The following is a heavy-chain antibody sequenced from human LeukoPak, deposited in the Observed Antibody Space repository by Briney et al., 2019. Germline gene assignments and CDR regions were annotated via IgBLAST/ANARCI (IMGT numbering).Heavy chain of an antibody. J-gene: IGHJ6*03. V-gene: IGHV1-18*01. Sequence: ASVKVSCKASGYAFTSYGISWVRQAPGQGLEWMGWISAYNGNTNYAQKLQGRVTMTTDTSTSTAYMELRSLRSDDTAVYYCARWAAGGPAANPILHYYYYYYMDVWGKGTTVTVSS. D-gene: IGHD2-2*01. CDR2: ISAYNGNT. CDR1: GYAFTSYG. CDR3: ARWAAGGPAANPILHYYYYYYMDV.